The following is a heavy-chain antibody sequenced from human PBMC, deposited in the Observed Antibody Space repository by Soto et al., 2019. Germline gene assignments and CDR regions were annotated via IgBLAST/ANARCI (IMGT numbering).Heavy chain of an antibody. Sequence: EVQLVESGGGLVQPGGSLKLSCAASGFTFSGSAMHWVRQASGKGLEWVGRIRSKANSYATAYAASVKGRFTISRGDSKSTAYLQKNSRHTEGTDVYYCTRWLRTGYYYCGRDVWVQGTTVAVSS. CDR1: GFTFSGSA. V-gene: IGHV3-73*01. D-gene: IGHD5-12*01. CDR2: IRSKANSYAT. J-gene: IGHJ6*02. CDR3: TRWLRTGYYYCGRDV.